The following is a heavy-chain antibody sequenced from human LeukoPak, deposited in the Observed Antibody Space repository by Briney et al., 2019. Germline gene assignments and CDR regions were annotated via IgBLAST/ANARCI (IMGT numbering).Heavy chain of an antibody. V-gene: IGHV4-39*01. Sequence: SETLSLTCTVSGGPISSSSYYWGWIRQPPGKGLEWIGSIYYSGSTYYNPSLKSRVTISVDTSKNQFSLKLSSVTAADTAVYYCARSNGPTTADHYYYGMDVWGQGTTVTVSS. CDR1: GGPISSSSYY. CDR3: ARSNGPTTADHYYYGMDV. J-gene: IGHJ6*02. D-gene: IGHD4-17*01. CDR2: IYYSGST.